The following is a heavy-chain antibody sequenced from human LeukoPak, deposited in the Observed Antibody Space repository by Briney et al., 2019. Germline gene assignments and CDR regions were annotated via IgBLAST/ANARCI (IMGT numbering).Heavy chain of an antibody. CDR2: IYYSGST. D-gene: IGHD2-2*01. Sequence: SETLSLTCTVSGGSISSGGYYWSWIRQHPGKGLEWIGYIYYSGSTYYNPSLKSRVTISVDTSKNQFSLKLSSVIAADTAVYYCARVGTRGGLLDYWGQGTLVTVSS. V-gene: IGHV4-31*03. CDR3: ARVGTRGGLLDY. CDR1: GGSISSGGYY. J-gene: IGHJ4*02.